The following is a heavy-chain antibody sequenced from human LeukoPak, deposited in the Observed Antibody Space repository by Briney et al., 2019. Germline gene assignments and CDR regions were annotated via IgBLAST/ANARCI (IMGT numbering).Heavy chain of an antibody. V-gene: IGHV3-64D*09. J-gene: IGHJ4*02. CDR1: GFTFSSYT. CDR2: MSSNGAST. CDR3: VKVNSNYFDY. Sequence: PGGSLRLSCSASGFTFSSYTMYWVRQAPGKGLEYVSAMSSNGASTYYADSVKGRFTISRDNSKNTLFLQMSSLRAEDTALYYCVKVNSNYFDYWGQGTLVTVSS. D-gene: IGHD4-11*01.